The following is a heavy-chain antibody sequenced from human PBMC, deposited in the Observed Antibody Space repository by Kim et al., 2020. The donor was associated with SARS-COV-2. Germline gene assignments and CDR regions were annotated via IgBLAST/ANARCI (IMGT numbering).Heavy chain of an antibody. D-gene: IGHD5-18*01. CDR1: GFTFSSYA. CDR2: IHAGGSRT. J-gene: IGHJ4*02. Sequence: GGSLRLSCVASGFTFSSYAMSWVRQAPGKGLGWVSVIHAGGSRTNYADSVKGRFTISTDASKNTVFLQMNTLRADDTAVYYCAKGYYSNGPHTSDYWGQGTLVTVSS. V-gene: IGHV3-23*03. CDR3: AKGYYSNGPHTSDY.